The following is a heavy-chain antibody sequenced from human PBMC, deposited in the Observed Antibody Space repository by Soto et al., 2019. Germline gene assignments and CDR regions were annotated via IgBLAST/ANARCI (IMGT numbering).Heavy chain of an antibody. CDR3: ASRPVMEVAQYGNWFDP. D-gene: IGHD2-15*01. J-gene: IGHJ5*02. CDR1: GRTFSSYP. Sequence: QVHLVQSGAEMKKPGSSVKVSCKASGRTFSSYPINWVRQAPGQGLEWMGGIIPFFGTTHSAQKFQGRLTITADESTRTTYMELSSLTSEDTAVYYCASRPVMEVAQYGNWFDPWGQGTLVTVSS. CDR2: IIPFFGTT. V-gene: IGHV1-69*01.